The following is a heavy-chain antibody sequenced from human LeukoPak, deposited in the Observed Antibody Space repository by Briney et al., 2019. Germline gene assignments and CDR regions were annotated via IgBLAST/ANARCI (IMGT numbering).Heavy chain of an antibody. J-gene: IGHJ4*02. Sequence: GESLKICCEGSGYSFTNYWIGWVRQMPGKGLEWMAIVYPSDSDTRYCPSFQGQITVSADKSISTVYLQWSSLKAADTAMYYCARHRSDSSSSPIDYWGQGTLVTVSS. CDR3: ARHRSDSSSSPIDY. CDR1: GYSFTNYW. D-gene: IGHD6-6*01. V-gene: IGHV5-51*01. CDR2: VYPSDSDT.